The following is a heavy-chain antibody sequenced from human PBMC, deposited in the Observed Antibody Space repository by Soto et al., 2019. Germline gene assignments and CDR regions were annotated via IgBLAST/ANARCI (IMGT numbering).Heavy chain of an antibody. CDR3: ARLPIVVVPAAKNWFDP. Sequence: QLQLQESGPGLVKPSETLSLTCTVSGGSISSSSYYWGWIRQPPGKGLEWIGSIYYSGSTYYNPSLKSRVTISVDTSKNQFSLKLSSVTAADTAVYYCARLPIVVVPAAKNWFDPWGQGTLVTVSS. CDR1: GGSISSSSYY. V-gene: IGHV4-39*01. CDR2: IYYSGST. D-gene: IGHD2-2*01. J-gene: IGHJ5*02.